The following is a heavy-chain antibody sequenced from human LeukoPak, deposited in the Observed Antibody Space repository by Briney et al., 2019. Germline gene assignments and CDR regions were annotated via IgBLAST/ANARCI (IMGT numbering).Heavy chain of an antibody. J-gene: IGHJ4*02. CDR2: INHTGNT. V-gene: IGHV4-34*01. D-gene: IGHD4-23*01. CDR1: GGSFTGYY. Sequence: SETLSLTCSVDGGSFTGYYWTWIRQPPGKGLEWIGEINHTGNTNYNPSLKGRDTLSIDMSKKQFSLHLTSLTAADTAVYYCARITGYGGGSLRYWGQGTLVAISS. CDR3: ARITGYGGGSLRY.